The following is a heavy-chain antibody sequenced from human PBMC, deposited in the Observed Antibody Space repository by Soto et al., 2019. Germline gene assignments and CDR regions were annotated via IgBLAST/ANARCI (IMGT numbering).Heavy chain of an antibody. V-gene: IGHV1-18*01. CDR3: ARAAYPYGSGSYSYYYMDV. J-gene: IGHJ6*03. CDR2: ISAYNGNT. D-gene: IGHD3-10*01. CDR1: GYTFTSYG. Sequence: ASVKVSCKASGYTFTSYGISWVRQAPGQGLEWMGWISAYNGNTNYAQKLQGRVTMTADTSTSTAYMELRSLRSDDTAVYYCARAAYPYGSGSYSYYYMDVWGKGTTVTVSS.